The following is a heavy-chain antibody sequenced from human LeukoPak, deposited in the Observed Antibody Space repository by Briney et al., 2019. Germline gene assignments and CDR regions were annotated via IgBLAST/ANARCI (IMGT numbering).Heavy chain of an antibody. CDR2: IYYSGST. CDR3: AREGGGSSTYYMDV. Sequence: SETLSLTCTVSGGSISSYYWSWIRQSPGKGLEWIGYIYYSGSTNYKPSLKSRVTISVDTSKNQFSLKLNSVTAADTAVYYCAREGGGSSTYYMDVWGKGTTVTVSS. J-gene: IGHJ6*03. V-gene: IGHV4-59*01. CDR1: GGSISSYY. D-gene: IGHD2-2*01.